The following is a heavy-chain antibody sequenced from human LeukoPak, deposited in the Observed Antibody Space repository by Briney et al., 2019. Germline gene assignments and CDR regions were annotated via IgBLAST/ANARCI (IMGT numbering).Heavy chain of an antibody. Sequence: GGSLRLSCVGSGFRFGSDWMHWVRQAPGKGLEWVSRITSDGSTTSYADSVKGRFTISRDNARNTLYLQMNSLRAEDTAVYYCAKELDASPDYWGQGTLVTVSS. D-gene: IGHD2-2*01. CDR3: AKELDASPDY. V-gene: IGHV3-74*01. CDR1: GFRFGSDW. J-gene: IGHJ4*02. CDR2: ITSDGSTT.